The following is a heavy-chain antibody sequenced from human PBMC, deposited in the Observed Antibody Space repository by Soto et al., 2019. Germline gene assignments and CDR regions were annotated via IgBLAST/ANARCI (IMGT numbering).Heavy chain of an antibody. J-gene: IGHJ4*02. CDR1: GFTFASYS. D-gene: IGHD3-9*01. Sequence: GGSLRLSCAASGFTFASYSMNWVRQAPGKGLEWVSYISGWDDTVDYADSVKGRFTISRDNAANSLFLHMNSLGAEDAAVYYCARDKDWAFDSWGRGTLVTVSS. CDR3: ARDKDWAFDS. CDR2: ISGWDDTV. V-gene: IGHV3-48*01.